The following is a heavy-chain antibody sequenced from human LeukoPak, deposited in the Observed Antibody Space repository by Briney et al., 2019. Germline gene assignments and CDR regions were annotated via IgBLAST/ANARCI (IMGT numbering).Heavy chain of an antibody. V-gene: IGHV1-2*02. J-gene: IGHJ4*02. D-gene: IGHD3-3*01. CDR3: AAITIFGVVASGSDY. CDR2: INPNSGGT. Sequence: ASVKVSCKASGYTFTGYYMHWVRQAPGQGLEWMGWINPNSGGTNYAQKFQGRVTMTRDTSISTAYMELSRLRSDDTAVYYCAAITIFGVVASGSDYWGQGTLVTVS. CDR1: GYTFTGYY.